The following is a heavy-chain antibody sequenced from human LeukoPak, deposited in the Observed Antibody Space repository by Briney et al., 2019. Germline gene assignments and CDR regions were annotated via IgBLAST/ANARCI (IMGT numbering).Heavy chain of an antibody. CDR3: AKTWGKVRGANSRGYFDY. D-gene: IGHD3-10*01. V-gene: IGHV3-23*01. CDR2: INDNGAGT. Sequence: GGSLRLSCAASGFTFSSYAMSWVRQAPGKGLKWVSTINDNGAGTYYADSVKGRFTISRDNSYNTVSLQMNSLRDEDTGVYYCAKTWGKVRGANSRGYFDYWGQGTLVTVSS. CDR1: GFTFSSYA. J-gene: IGHJ4*02.